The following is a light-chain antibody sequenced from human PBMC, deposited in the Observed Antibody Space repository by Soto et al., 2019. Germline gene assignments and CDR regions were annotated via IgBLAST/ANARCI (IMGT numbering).Light chain of an antibody. Sequence: DIQMTQSPSSLSASVGDRVTITCRASQNIRVYLNWYQQKPGKAPKPLIYATSTLLSGVPSRFSGSGSGTDFTLTITSVQPEDFATYYCQQIFGSRYSFGQGTKLEIK. J-gene: IGKJ2*03. CDR2: ATS. V-gene: IGKV1-39*01. CDR1: QNIRVY. CDR3: QQIFGSRYS.